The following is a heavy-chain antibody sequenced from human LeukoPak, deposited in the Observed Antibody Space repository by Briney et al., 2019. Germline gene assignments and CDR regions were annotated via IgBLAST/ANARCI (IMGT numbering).Heavy chain of an antibody. CDR3: AGGILTGWVYYYYMDV. J-gene: IGHJ6*03. CDR1: GGSISSYY. CDR2: IYYSGST. V-gene: IGHV4-59*01. Sequence: SETLSLTCTVSGGSISSYYWSWIRQPPGKGLEWIGYIYYSGSTNYNPSLKSRVTISVDTSKNQFSLKLSSVTAADTAVYYCAGGILTGWVYYYYMDVWGKGTTVTISS. D-gene: IGHD3-9*01.